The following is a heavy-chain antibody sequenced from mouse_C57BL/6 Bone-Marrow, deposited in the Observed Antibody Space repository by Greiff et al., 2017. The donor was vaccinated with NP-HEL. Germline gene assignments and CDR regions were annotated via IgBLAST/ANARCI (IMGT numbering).Heavy chain of an antibody. J-gene: IGHJ3*01. CDR2: ISYDGSN. CDR3: AREDYDYDAY. V-gene: IGHV3-6*01. D-gene: IGHD2-4*01. Sequence: DVHLVESGPGLVKPSQSLSLTCSVTGYSITSGYYWNWIRQFPGNKLEWMGYISYDGSNNYNPSLKNRISITRDTSKNQFFLKLNSVTTEDTATYYCAREDYDYDAYWGQGTLVTVSA. CDR1: GYSITSGYY.